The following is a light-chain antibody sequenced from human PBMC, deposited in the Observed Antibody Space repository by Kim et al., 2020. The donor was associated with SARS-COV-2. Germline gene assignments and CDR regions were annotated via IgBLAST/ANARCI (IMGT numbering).Light chain of an antibody. V-gene: IGLV6-57*03. CDR3: KSYDSSNWV. J-gene: IGLJ3*02. CDR2: EDN. Sequence: GKTVNNCWTRGGGGIARNYVQWDQQSAGSAPTTVIYEDNQRPSGVPDRFSGSIDSSSNAASLTIAGLKTEDEADNYCKSYDSSNWVFGGGTKRTVL. CDR1: GGGIARNY.